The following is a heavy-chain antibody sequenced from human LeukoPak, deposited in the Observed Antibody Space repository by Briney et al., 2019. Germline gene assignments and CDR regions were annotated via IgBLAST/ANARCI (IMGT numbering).Heavy chain of an antibody. J-gene: IGHJ4*02. D-gene: IGHD1-26*01. Sequence: GGSLRLSCAASGFTVSSNYMSWVRQAPGKGLEWVSVIYSGGSTYYADSVKGRFTISRDNSKNTLYLQMNSLRAEDTAVYYCAKGGPQYSGSYSYFDYWGQGTLVTVSS. CDR3: AKGGPQYSGSYSYFDY. V-gene: IGHV3-66*01. CDR2: IYSGGST. CDR1: GFTVSSNY.